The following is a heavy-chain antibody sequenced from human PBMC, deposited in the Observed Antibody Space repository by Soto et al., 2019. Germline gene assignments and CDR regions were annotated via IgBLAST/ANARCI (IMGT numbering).Heavy chain of an antibody. D-gene: IGHD3-22*01. CDR2: ISYDGSNK. J-gene: IGHJ3*02. CDR1: GFTFSSYG. Sequence: QVQLVESGGGVVQPGRSLRLSCAASGFTFSSYGMHWVRQAPGKGLEWVAVISYDGSNKYYADSVKGRFTISRDNSMNTLYMQMKSLRDDDTAVYYCAKPRGTYYDSSGYLDAFDIWGQGKMGTVSS. CDR3: AKPRGTYYDSSGYLDAFDI. V-gene: IGHV3-30*18.